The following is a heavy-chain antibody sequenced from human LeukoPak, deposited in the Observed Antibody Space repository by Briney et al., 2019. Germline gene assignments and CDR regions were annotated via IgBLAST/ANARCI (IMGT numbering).Heavy chain of an antibody. CDR2: IYYSGST. V-gene: IGHV4-59*12. CDR1: GGSISSYY. J-gene: IGHJ4*02. CDR3: ARGKDFWSGYYGDY. D-gene: IGHD3-3*01. Sequence: SETLSLTCTVSGGSISSYYWSWIRQPPGKGLEWIGYIYYSGSTYYNPSLKSRVTISVDTSKNQFSLKLSSVTAADTAVYYCARGKDFWSGYYGDYWGQGTLVTVSS.